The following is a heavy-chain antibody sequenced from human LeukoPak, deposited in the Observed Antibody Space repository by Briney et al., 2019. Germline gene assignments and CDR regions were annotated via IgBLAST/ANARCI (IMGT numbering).Heavy chain of an antibody. CDR1: GGSISSYY. D-gene: IGHD5-24*01. CDR2: IYYSGST. V-gene: IGHV4-59*01. CDR3: ARDRGVEMATSDAFDI. J-gene: IGHJ3*02. Sequence: PSETLSLTCTVSGGSISSYYWSWLRQPPGKGLEWIGYIYYSGSTNYNPSLKSRVTISVDTSKNQFSLKLSSVTAADTAVYYCARDRGVEMATSDAFDIWGQGTMVTVSS.